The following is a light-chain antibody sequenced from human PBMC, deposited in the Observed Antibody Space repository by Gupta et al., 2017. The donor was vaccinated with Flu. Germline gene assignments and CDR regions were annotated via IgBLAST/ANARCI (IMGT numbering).Light chain of an antibody. CDR3: QSYDSSLSGWV. CDR2: GNS. Sequence: QSVLTQPPSVSGAPGQRVTIICTGSSSNIGAGYDVHWYQQLPGTAPKLLIYGNSNRPSGVPDRFSGSKSGTSASLAITGLQAEDEADYYCQSYDSSLSGWVFGTGTKVTVL. V-gene: IGLV1-40*01. J-gene: IGLJ1*01. CDR1: SSNIGAGYD.